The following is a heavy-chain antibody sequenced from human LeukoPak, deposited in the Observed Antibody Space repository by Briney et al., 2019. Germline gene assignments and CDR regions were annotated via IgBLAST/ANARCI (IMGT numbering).Heavy chain of an antibody. CDR2: ISGSGGRT. J-gene: IGHJ4*02. CDR1: GFTFISYA. Sequence: GGSLRLSCAASGFTFISYAMSWVRQAPGKGLEWVSSISGSGGRTSYADSVQGRFTISRDNSKNTLYLELNSLRAEDAAVYFCAMAVIGRGWTLDYWGQGTLVTVS. CDR3: AMAVIGRGWTLDY. V-gene: IGHV3-23*01. D-gene: IGHD6-19*01.